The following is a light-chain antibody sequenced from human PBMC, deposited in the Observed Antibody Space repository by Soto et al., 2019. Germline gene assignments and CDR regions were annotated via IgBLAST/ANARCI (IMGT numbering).Light chain of an antibody. V-gene: IGKV3-15*01. CDR1: QSVRSN. CDR3: QQYNNWPPT. Sequence: EIVLTQSPGTLSLSPGERATLSCRASQSVRSNLAWYQQKPGQAPRLLIYGASTRATGISARFSGSGSGTEFTLTISGLQSEDFAVYYCQQYNNWPPTFGQGTKVDIK. CDR2: GAS. J-gene: IGKJ1*01.